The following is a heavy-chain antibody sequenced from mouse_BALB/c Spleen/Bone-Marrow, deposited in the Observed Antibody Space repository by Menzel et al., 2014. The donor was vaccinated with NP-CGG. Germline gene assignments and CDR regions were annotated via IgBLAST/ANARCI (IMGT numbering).Heavy chain of an antibody. V-gene: IGHV3-1*02. Sequence: EVQLQESGPDLVKPSQSLSLTCTVTDYSITSGYXWHWXQQXXXXXXEXXGYIHYSGSTNYNPSLKSRISITRDTSKNQFFLQLNSATTEDTATYYCARFDGTYAMDYWGQGTSVTVSS. CDR3: ARFDGTYAMDY. CDR1: DYSITSGYX. J-gene: IGHJ4*01. D-gene: IGHD2-1*01. CDR2: IHYSGST.